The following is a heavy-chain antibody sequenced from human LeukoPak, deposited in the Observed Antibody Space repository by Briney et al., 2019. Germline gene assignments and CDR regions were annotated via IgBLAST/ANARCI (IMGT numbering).Heavy chain of an antibody. J-gene: IGHJ6*02. V-gene: IGHV3-64D*09. D-gene: IGHD3-10*01. Sequence: TGGSLRLSCSASGFTFSSYAMHWVRQAPGKGLEYVSAISSNGGSTYYADSVKGRFTISRDNSKNTLYLQMSSLRAEDTAVYYCAKDLITMVRGSAMDVWGQGTTVTVSS. CDR1: GFTFSSYA. CDR2: ISSNGGST. CDR3: AKDLITMVRGSAMDV.